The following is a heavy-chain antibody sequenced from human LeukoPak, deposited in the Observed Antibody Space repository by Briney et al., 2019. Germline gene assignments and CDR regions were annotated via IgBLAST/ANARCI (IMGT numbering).Heavy chain of an antibody. J-gene: IGHJ4*02. CDR3: AKDHYSSSWGHDY. D-gene: IGHD6-13*01. CDR2: ISYDGSNK. Sequence: GGSLRLSCAASGFTFSSYGMHWVRQAPGKGLEWVAVISYDGSNKYYADSVKGRFTISRDNSKNTLYLQMNSLRAEDTAVYYCAKDHYSSSWGHDYWGQGTLVTVSS. V-gene: IGHV3-30*18. CDR1: GFTFSSYG.